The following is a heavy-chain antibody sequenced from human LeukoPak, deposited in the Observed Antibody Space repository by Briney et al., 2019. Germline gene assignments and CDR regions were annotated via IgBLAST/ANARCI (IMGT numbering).Heavy chain of an antibody. V-gene: IGHV1-2*02. CDR3: ARGPIVVVPAAIFYGMDV. Sequence: VASVNVSCKASGYTFTGYYMHWVLQAPGQGLEWRGWINPNSGGTNYAQKFQGRVTMTRDTSISTAYMELSRLRSDDTAVYYCARGPIVVVPAAIFYGMDVWGQGTTVTVSS. D-gene: IGHD2-2*01. J-gene: IGHJ6*02. CDR1: GYTFTGYY. CDR2: INPNSGGT.